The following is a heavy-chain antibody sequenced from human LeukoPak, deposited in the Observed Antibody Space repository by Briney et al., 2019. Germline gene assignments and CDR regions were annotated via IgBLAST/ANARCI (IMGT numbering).Heavy chain of an antibody. V-gene: IGHV4-34*01. CDR2: INHSGST. Sequence: SETLSLTCAVYGGSFSNYYCSWIRQPPGKGLEWIGEINHSGSTNYNPSLKSRVTISVDTSKNQCSLKLSSVTAADTAVYYCAKMGHSGYARWGQGTLVTVSS. CDR1: GGSFSNYY. J-gene: IGHJ4*02. D-gene: IGHD5-12*01. CDR3: AKMGHSGYAR.